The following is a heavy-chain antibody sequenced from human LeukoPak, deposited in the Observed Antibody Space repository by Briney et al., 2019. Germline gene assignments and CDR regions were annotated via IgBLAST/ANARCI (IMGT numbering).Heavy chain of an antibody. CDR3: ARPQGYQLLDFEY. J-gene: IGHJ4*02. V-gene: IGHV4-39*01. CDR2: IYYSGST. D-gene: IGHD2-2*01. CDR1: GGSISSSSYY. Sequence: SETLSLTCTVSGGSISSSSYYWGWIRQPPGKGLEGIGGIYYSGSTYYNPSLKSRVTISVDTSKNQFSLKLSSVTAADTAVYYCARPQGYQLLDFEYWGQGTLVTVSS.